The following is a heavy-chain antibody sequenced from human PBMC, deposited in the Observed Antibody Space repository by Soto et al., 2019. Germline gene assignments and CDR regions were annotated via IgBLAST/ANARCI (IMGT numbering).Heavy chain of an antibody. CDR3: ARESEDLTSNFDY. J-gene: IGHJ4*02. CDR2: ISSTTNYI. V-gene: IGHV3-21*06. CDR1: GFTFTRYS. Sequence: GGSLRLSCAASGFTFTRYSMNWVRQAPGKGLEWVSSISSTTNYIYYGDSMKGRFTISRDNAKNSLYLEMNSLRAEDTAVYNCARESEDLTSNFDYWGQGTLVTVSS.